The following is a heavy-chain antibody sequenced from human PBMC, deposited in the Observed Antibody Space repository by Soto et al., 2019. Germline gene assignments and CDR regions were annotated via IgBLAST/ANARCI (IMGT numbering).Heavy chain of an antibody. CDR3: ARSAHIVVGDAAITSGWFDP. Sequence: GASLKLSCTASGYTFTSYSMYWVRQAPGQGLAWMGIINPSDGSTTYAQKFQGRVTMTRDTTTSTVYIQLSSLRSEDTAVYFCARSAHIVVGDAAITSGWFDPWGPGTLVT. D-gene: IGHD2-2*02. V-gene: IGHV1-46*01. CDR1: GYTFTSYS. J-gene: IGHJ5*02. CDR2: INPSDGST.